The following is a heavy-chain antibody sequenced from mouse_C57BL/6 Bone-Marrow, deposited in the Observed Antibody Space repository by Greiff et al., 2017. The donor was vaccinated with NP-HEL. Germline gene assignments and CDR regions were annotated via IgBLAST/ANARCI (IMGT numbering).Heavy chain of an antibody. V-gene: IGHV5-12*01. D-gene: IGHD3-2*02. CDR1: GFTFSDYY. Sequence: EVKLMESGGGLVQPGGSLKLSCAASGFTFSDYYMYWVRQTPEKRLEWVAYISNGGGSTYYPDTVKGRFTISRDNAKNTLYLQMSRLKSEDTAMYYCARPLDSSGFPWFAYWGQGTLVTVSA. CDR3: ARPLDSSGFPWFAY. J-gene: IGHJ3*01. CDR2: ISNGGGST.